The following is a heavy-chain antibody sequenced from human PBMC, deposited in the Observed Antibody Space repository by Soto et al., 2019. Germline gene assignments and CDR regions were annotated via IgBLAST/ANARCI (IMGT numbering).Heavy chain of an antibody. Sequence: QVQLVESGGGVVQPGRSLRLSCAASGFTFSSYGMHWVRQAPGKGLEWVAVISYDGSNKYYADSVKGRFTISRDNSKNTLYLQMNSLRAEDTAVYYCAKEFSYYGSGSNYYCYGMDVWGQGTTVTVSS. V-gene: IGHV3-30*18. CDR1: GFTFSSYG. CDR3: AKEFSYYGSGSNYYCYGMDV. D-gene: IGHD3-10*01. J-gene: IGHJ6*02. CDR2: ISYDGSNK.